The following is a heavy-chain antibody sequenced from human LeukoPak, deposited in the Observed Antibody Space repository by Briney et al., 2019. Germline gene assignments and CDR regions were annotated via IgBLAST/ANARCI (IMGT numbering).Heavy chain of an antibody. CDR2: IHSSGST. D-gene: IGHD3-10*01. Sequence: SETLSLTCSVSGGSMSSYYWTWIRQPPGKGLEWIGFIHSSGSTHYTPPLNSRATISLDTSKSQFSLKLGSVTAADTAVYFCVRGDLSCHGSGSYCAFDVWGQGTMVTVSA. CDR3: VRGDLSCHGSGSYCAFDV. V-gene: IGHV4-59*08. CDR1: GGSMSSYY. J-gene: IGHJ3*01.